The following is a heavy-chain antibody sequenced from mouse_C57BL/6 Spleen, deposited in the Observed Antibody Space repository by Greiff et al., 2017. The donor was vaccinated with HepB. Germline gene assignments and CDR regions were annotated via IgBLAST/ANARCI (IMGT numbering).Heavy chain of an antibody. J-gene: IGHJ4*01. D-gene: IGHD1-1*01. CDR2: FLPGSGST. CDR3: AGSYYDGSSYDAMDY. V-gene: IGHV1-9*01. Sequence: QVQLQQSGAELMKPGASVKLSCKATGYTFTGYWIEWVKQRPGHGLEWIGEFLPGSGSTNYNEKFKGKATFTADTSSNTAYIQHSSLTTEDSAIYYCAGSYYDGSSYDAMDYWGQGTSVTVSS. CDR1: GYTFTGYW.